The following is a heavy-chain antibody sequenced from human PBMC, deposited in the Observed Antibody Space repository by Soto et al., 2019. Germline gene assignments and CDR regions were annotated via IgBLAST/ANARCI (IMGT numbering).Heavy chain of an antibody. J-gene: IGHJ6*02. CDR2: TYYRSKWYN. V-gene: IGHV6-1*01. CDR1: GDSISSNSAA. D-gene: IGHD6-19*01. CDR3: ARDRTRLSAWYPVIYYYYYGMDV. Sequence: SQTPSLTCAISGDSISSNSAAWNWIRQSPSTGLEWLRRTYYRSKWYNDYAVSVKSRITINPDTSKNQFSLQLNSVTPEDTAVYYCARDRTRLSAWYPVIYYYYYGMDVWGRGTTVTV.